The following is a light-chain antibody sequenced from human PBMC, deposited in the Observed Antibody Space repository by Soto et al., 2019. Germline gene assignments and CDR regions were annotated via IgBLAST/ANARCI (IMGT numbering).Light chain of an antibody. V-gene: IGLV2-14*01. CDR1: SSDVGGYNY. Sequence: QSVLTQPASVSGSPGQSITISCTGTSSDVGGYNYVSWYQQYPGKAPKLIIYEVSNRPSGVSNRFSGSKSGNTASLTISGLQAEDEADYYCTSYISSSTLVVFGGGTKLTVL. CDR2: EVS. CDR3: TSYISSSTLVV. J-gene: IGLJ2*01.